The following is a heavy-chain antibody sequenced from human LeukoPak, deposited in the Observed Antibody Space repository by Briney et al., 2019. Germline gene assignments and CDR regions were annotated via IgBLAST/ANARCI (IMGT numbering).Heavy chain of an antibody. CDR3: ARAPYSSSWGNEIDY. J-gene: IGHJ4*02. Sequence: ASVKVSCKASGGTFSSYAISWVRQATGQGLEWMGWMNPNSGNTGYAQKFQGRVTMTRNTSISTAYMELSSLRSEDTAVYYCARAPYSSSWGNEIDYWGQGTLVTVSS. CDR2: MNPNSGNT. D-gene: IGHD6-13*01. V-gene: IGHV1-8*02. CDR1: GGTFSSYA.